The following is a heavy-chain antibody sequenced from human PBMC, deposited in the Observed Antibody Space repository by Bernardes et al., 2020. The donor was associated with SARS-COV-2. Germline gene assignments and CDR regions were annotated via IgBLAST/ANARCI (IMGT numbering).Heavy chain of an antibody. CDR1: GFTFSSYG. CDR2: IRYDGSNK. D-gene: IGHD3-9*01. J-gene: IGHJ6*02. V-gene: IGHV3-30*02. CDR3: AKDLKYYDILTGYWGNSGYYYYYGMDV. Sequence: GGSLRLSCAASGFTFSSYGMHWVRQAPGKGLEWVAFIRYDGSNKYYADSVKGRFTISRDNSKNTLYLQMNSLRAEDTAVYYCAKDLKYYDILTGYWGNSGYYYYYGMDVWGQGTTVTVSS.